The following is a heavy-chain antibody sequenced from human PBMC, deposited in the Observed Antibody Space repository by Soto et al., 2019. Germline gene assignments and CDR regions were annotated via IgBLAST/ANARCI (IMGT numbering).Heavy chain of an antibody. J-gene: IGHJ4*02. V-gene: IGHV6-1*01. CDR1: GDSVSSNSAA. CDR3: ARQLSHICDS. Sequence: SQTLSLTCAISGDSVSSNSAAWNWIRQSPSRGLEWLGRTYYRSKWYNDYAVSVKSRITINPDTSKNQFSLQWSSLKASDTAMYYCARQLSHICDSWGQGTLVTVSS. D-gene: IGHD1-1*01. CDR2: TYYRSKWYN.